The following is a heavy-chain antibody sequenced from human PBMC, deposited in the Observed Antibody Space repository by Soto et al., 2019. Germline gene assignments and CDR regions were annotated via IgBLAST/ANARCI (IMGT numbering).Heavy chain of an antibody. D-gene: IGHD3-10*01. V-gene: IGHV1-69*13. CDR1: GGTFSSYA. J-gene: IGHJ5*02. Sequence: SVKVSCKASGGTFSSYAISWVRQAPGQGLEWMGGIIPIFGTANYAQKFQGRVTITADGSTSTAYMELSSLRSEDTAVYYCARDSFGWTMVRGVKGGATNWFDPWGQGTLVTVSS. CDR3: ARDSFGWTMVRGVKGGATNWFDP. CDR2: IIPIFGTA.